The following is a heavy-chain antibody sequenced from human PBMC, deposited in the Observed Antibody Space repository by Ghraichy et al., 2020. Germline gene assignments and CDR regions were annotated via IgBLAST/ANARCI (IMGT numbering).Heavy chain of an antibody. V-gene: IGHV4-39*01. CDR3: ARSASDSGNPFDY. CDR2: IYYSGST. CDR1: GGSISSSSYY. D-gene: IGHD3-10*01. Sequence: SETLSLTCTVSGGSISSSSYYWGWIRQPPGKGLEWIGSIYYSGSTYYNPSLKSRVTISVDTSKNQFSLKLSSVTAADTAVYYCARSASDSGNPFDYWGQGTLVTVSS. J-gene: IGHJ4*02.